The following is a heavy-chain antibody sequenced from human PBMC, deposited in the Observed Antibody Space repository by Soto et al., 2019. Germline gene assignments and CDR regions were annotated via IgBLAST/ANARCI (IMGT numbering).Heavy chain of an antibody. D-gene: IGHD3-3*01. CDR1: GYTFTSYY. V-gene: IGHV1-46*03. CDR3: ARTLRFSNGNWFDP. Sequence: GGSLRLPCAASGYTFTSYYMHWVRQAPGQGLEWMGIINPSGGSTSYAQKFQGRVTMTRDTSTSTVYMELSSLRSEDTAVYYCARTLRFSNGNWFDPWGQGTLVTVSS. J-gene: IGHJ5*02. CDR2: INPSGGST.